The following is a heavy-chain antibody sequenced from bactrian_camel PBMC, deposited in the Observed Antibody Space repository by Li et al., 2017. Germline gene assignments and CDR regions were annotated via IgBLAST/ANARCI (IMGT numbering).Heavy chain of an antibody. D-gene: IGHD5*01. CDR2: IHTAGTST. Sequence: LRLSCAVAGYTSRSNCLGWFRRTDEQEREGVAAIHTAGTSTYYGDAVKGRFTISQEKSNNTVFLTMNSAKPEDTAMYYCAADCCVGWAKDDCNFWGQGTQVTVS. CDR1: GYTSRSNC. CDR3: AADCCVGWAKDDCNF. J-gene: IGHJ4*01. V-gene: IGHV3S1*01.